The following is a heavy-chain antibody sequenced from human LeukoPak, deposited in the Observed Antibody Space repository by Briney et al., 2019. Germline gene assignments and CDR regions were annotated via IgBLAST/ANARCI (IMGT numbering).Heavy chain of an antibody. CDR3: VRDLGGRSGH. J-gene: IGHJ4*02. Sequence: GGSLRLSCAPPGFTFSSNWMHWARQPPAKGLVWVSRINEDGSTTNYADSVKGRSTIFRDNAKNTLYLQMNSLRAEDTAVYYCVRDLGGRSGHWGQGTLVTVSS. CDR1: GFTFSSNW. V-gene: IGHV3-74*01. CDR2: INEDGSTT. D-gene: IGHD1-26*01.